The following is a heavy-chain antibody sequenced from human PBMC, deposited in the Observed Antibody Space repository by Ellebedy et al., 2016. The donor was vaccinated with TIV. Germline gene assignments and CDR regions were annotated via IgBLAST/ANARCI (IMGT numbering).Heavy chain of an antibody. CDR2: IWYDGNNK. CDR1: GFIFSSYG. CDR3: AKDGRIAATGHFDY. Sequence: GGSLRLXCAASGFIFSSYGMHWVRQAPGKGLEWVAFIWYDGNNKYYAESVKGRFTISRDNSRNTLYLQMNRLRTEDTAMYYCAKDGRIAATGHFDYWGQGTLITVSS. V-gene: IGHV3-30*02. J-gene: IGHJ4*02. D-gene: IGHD6-13*01.